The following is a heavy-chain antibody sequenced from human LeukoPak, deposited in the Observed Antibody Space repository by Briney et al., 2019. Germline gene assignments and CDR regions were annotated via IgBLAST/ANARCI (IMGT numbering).Heavy chain of an antibody. Sequence: GGTLRLSCAASGFTFSSYGMSWVRQAPGKGLEWVSAISGSGGSTYYADSVKGRFTISRDNSKNTLYLQMNSLRAEDTAVYYCARDGEVVTAYLSGLDYWGQGTLVTVSS. CDR3: ARDGEVVTAYLSGLDY. CDR2: ISGSGGST. CDR1: GFTFSSYG. D-gene: IGHD2-21*02. V-gene: IGHV3-23*01. J-gene: IGHJ4*02.